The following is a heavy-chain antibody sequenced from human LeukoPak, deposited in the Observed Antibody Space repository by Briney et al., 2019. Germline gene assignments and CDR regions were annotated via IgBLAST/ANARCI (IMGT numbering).Heavy chain of an antibody. CDR1: GFTFRSYS. Sequence: PGGSLRLSCAASGFTFRSYSMNWVRQAPGKGLEWVSSISSSSTYIYYADSVKGRFTISRDNAKNSLYLQMSSLRAEDTAVYYCARDPRYDTTGYYYGPYYFDYWGQGTPATVSS. V-gene: IGHV3-21*01. CDR3: ARDPRYDTTGYYYGPYYFDY. CDR2: ISSSSTYI. D-gene: IGHD3-22*01. J-gene: IGHJ4*02.